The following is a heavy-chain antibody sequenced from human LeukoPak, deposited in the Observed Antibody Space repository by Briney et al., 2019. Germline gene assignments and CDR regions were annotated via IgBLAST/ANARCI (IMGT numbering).Heavy chain of an antibody. CDR2: ISSSSSYI. Sequence: PGGSLRLSCAVSGFTYSTYGMNWVRQAPGKGLEWVSSISSSSSYIYYADSVKGRFAISRDNAKNSLYLQMNSLRAEDTAVYYCAFIRRGSTEFDPWGQGTLVTVSS. V-gene: IGHV3-21*01. CDR1: GFTYSTYG. D-gene: IGHD6-13*01. CDR3: AFIRRGSTEFDP. J-gene: IGHJ5*02.